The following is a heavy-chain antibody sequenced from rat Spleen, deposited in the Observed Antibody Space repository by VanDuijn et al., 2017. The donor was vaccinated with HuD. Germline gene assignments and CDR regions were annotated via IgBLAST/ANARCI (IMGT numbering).Heavy chain of an antibody. CDR3: ATDTFYDGTYYPGGFDY. Sequence: EVQLVESGGGLVQPGRSLKLSCAASGFTFSNYYMAWVRQAPTKGLEWVASISTGGDNTYYQDTVKGRFTISRDNAKSTLYLQLDSLRSEDTATYYCATDTFYDGTYYPGGFDYWGQGVMVTVSS. CDR1: GFTFSNYY. J-gene: IGHJ2*01. CDR2: ISTGGDNT. D-gene: IGHD1-12*02. V-gene: IGHV5-25*01.